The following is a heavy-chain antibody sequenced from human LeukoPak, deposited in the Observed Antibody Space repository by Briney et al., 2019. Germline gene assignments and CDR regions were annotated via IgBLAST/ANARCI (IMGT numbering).Heavy chain of an antibody. CDR1: GYTFTDYY. D-gene: IGHD2-15*01. CDR3: ATTPNRMDAFDI. J-gene: IGHJ3*02. Sequence: GASVKVSCKVSGYTFTDYYMHWVQQAPGKGLEWMGLVDPEDGETIYAEKFQSRVTITADTSTDTAYMELSSLRSEDTAVYYCATTPNRMDAFDIWGQGTMVTVSS. CDR2: VDPEDGET. V-gene: IGHV1-69-2*01.